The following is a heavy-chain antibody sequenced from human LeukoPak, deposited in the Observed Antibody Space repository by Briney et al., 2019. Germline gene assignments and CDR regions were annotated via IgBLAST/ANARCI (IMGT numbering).Heavy chain of an antibody. CDR1: GFTFSSYG. CDR3: ARVSYDSSGYYYYFDY. CDR2: IRYDGSNK. J-gene: IGHJ4*02. D-gene: IGHD3-22*01. V-gene: IGHV3-30*02. Sequence: GGSLRLSCAASGFTFSSYGMHWVRQAPGKGLEWVAFIRYDGSNKYYADSVKGRFTISRDNSKNTLYLQMNSLRAEDTAVYYCARVSYDSSGYYYYFDYWGQGTLVTVSS.